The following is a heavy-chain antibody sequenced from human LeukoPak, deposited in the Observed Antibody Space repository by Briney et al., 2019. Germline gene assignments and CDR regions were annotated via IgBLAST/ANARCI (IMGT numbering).Heavy chain of an antibody. V-gene: IGHV3-23*01. CDR2: ISGNGLQT. Sequence: GGSLRLSCSASGFTFSRFAMTWVRHLPGKGLEWVSTISGNGLQTFCADSVKGRFSVSRDNSVNIVYLQMDSLRADDSALYSCAKDANYLDSSGYFIPFDYWGPGTLVTVAS. CDR1: GFTFSRFA. CDR3: AKDANYLDSSGYFIPFDY. J-gene: IGHJ4*02. D-gene: IGHD3-22*01.